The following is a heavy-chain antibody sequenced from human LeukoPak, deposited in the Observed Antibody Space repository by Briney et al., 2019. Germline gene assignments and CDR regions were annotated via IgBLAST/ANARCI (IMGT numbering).Heavy chain of an antibody. CDR1: GFTFSSYG. CDR3: ARRIGSGSYNWFDP. Sequence: GGSLRLSCAASGFTFSSYGMSWVRQAPGKGLEWVGAISGSGGSTYYADSVKGRFTISRDNSKNTLYLQMNSLRAEDTAVYYCARRIGSGSYNWFDPWGQGTLVTVSS. D-gene: IGHD3-10*01. J-gene: IGHJ5*02. CDR2: ISGSGGST. V-gene: IGHV3-23*01.